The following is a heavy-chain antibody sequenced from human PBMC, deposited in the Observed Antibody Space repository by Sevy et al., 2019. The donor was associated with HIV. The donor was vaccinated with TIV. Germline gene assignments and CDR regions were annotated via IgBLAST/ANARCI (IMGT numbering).Heavy chain of an antibody. CDR1: GYTFTSYG. Sequence: ASVKVSCKASGYTFTSYGISWVRQAPGQGLEWMGWISAYNGNTNYAQKLQGRVTMTTDTSTSTAYMELRSLRSDDTAVYYCARGLRFQFGNEYFDIWGQGTMVTVSS. J-gene: IGHJ3*02. CDR3: ARGLRFQFGNEYFDI. D-gene: IGHD5-12*01. V-gene: IGHV1-18*01. CDR2: ISAYNGNT.